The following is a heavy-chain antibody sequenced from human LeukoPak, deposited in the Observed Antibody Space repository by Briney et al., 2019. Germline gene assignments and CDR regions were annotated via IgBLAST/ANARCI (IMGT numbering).Heavy chain of an antibody. CDR3: ATPFELFDY. Sequence: GGSLRLSCAASGFTFRTYALNWVRQAPGQGLEWVAVMSYDERTQEYADSVKGRFTISRDNSKNTLYLQMNSLRAEDTAVYYCATPFELFDYWGQGTLVTVSS. V-gene: IGHV3-30*04. CDR2: MSYDERTQ. J-gene: IGHJ4*02. CDR1: GFTFRTYA. D-gene: IGHD3-10*01.